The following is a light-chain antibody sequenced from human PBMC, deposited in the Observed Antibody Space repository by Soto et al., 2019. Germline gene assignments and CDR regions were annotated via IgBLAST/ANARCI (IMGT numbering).Light chain of an antibody. CDR3: QQYGSSPPYT. Sequence: EIVLTQSPGTLSLSPGERATLSCRASHSVSSSYLAWYQQKPGQAPRLLIYGASSRATGIPDRFSGSGSGTEFTLTISRLEPEYFAVYCCQQYGSSPPYTFGQGTKLEIK. CDR2: GAS. CDR1: HSVSSSY. V-gene: IGKV3-20*01. J-gene: IGKJ2*01.